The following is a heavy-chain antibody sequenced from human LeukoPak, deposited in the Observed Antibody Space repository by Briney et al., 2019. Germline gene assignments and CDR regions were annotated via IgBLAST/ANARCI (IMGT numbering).Heavy chain of an antibody. CDR2: LNSDGSST. CDR3: TRGYVGIDY. V-gene: IGHV3-74*01. J-gene: IGHJ4*02. CDR1: GFTFSSYW. Sequence: GGSLRLSCAASGFTFSSYWMHWVRQVPGKGLLWVSRLNSDGSSTIYADSVKGRFTISRDNAKNTLYLQMNSLRAEDTAVYYCTRGYVGIDYWGQGTLVTVSS. D-gene: IGHD5-12*01.